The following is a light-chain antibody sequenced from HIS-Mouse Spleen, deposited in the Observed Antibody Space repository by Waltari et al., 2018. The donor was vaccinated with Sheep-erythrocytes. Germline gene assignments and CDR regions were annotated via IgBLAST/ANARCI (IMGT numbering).Light chain of an antibody. J-gene: IGKJ2*01. Sequence: DLQITQSTSPLSASVGDRVTITCRASQSISSYLNWYQQKPGKAPKLLIYAASSLQSGVPSRFSGSGSGTDFTLTISSLQPEDFATYYCQQSYSTPYTFGQGTKLEIK. CDR1: QSISSY. CDR2: AAS. CDR3: QQSYSTPYT. V-gene: IGKV1-39*01.